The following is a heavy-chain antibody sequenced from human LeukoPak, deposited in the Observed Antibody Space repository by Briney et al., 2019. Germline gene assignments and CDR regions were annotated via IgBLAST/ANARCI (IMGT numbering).Heavy chain of an antibody. J-gene: IGHJ4*02. CDR3: ARPAYYYDSSGYYLLYYFDY. Sequence: PGESLKISCKGSGYSFTSYWIGWVRQMPGKGLEWMGIVYPGDSDTRYSPSSQGQVTISADKSISTAYLQWSSLKASDTAMYYCARPAYYYDSSGYYLLYYFDYWGQGTLVTVSS. CDR2: VYPGDSDT. V-gene: IGHV5-51*01. CDR1: GYSFTSYW. D-gene: IGHD3-22*01.